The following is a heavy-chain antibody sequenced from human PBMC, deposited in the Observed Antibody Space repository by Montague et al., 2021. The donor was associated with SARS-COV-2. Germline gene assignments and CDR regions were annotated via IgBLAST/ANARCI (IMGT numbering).Heavy chain of an antibody. V-gene: IGHV3-23*01. Sequence: SLRLSCAASGFTFGSSAMSWVRQAPGKGLEWVSAINGGGGSAHFTDSVRGRFTISRDNSKNTLYLQMNSLRAEDTAVYYCAKPCSGCVCGVVCCYSPFDYWGQGTLVTVSS. CDR3: AKPCSGCVCGVVCCYSPFDY. D-gene: IGHD2-21*02. CDR1: GFTFGSSA. CDR2: INGGGGSA. J-gene: IGHJ4*02.